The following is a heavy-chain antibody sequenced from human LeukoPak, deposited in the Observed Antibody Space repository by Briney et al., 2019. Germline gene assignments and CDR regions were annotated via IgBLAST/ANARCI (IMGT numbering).Heavy chain of an antibody. V-gene: IGHV1-46*01. CDR1: GGTFSSYA. Sequence: ASVKVSCKASGGTFSSYAISWVRQAPGQGLEWMGIINPSGGSTSYAQKFQGRVIMTRDTSTSTVYMGLSSLRSEDTAVYYCARACLGIDYFDYWGQGTLVTVSS. D-gene: IGHD7-27*01. CDR2: INPSGGST. CDR3: ARACLGIDYFDY. J-gene: IGHJ4*02.